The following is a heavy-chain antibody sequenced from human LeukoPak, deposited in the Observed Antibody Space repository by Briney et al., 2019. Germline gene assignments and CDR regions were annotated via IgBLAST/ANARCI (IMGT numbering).Heavy chain of an antibody. Sequence: SVKVSCKASGGTFISYAISWVRQAPGQGLEWRGGIIPIFGTANYAQKFQGRVTITADESTSTAYMELSSLRSEDTAVYYCARGHYDILTGYYKDYYYYHGMDVWGKGTTVTVSS. CDR2: IIPIFGTA. D-gene: IGHD3-9*01. CDR3: ARGHYDILTGYYKDYYYYHGMDV. J-gene: IGHJ6*04. V-gene: IGHV1-69*13. CDR1: GGTFISYA.